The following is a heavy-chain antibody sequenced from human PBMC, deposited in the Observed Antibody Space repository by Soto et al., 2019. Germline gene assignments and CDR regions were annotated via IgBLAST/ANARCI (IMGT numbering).Heavy chain of an antibody. V-gene: IGHV3-NL1*01. CDR1: G. CDR3: ARGPWLVGDITSFDY. D-gene: IGHD3-10*01. CDR2: INGGGSST. J-gene: IGHJ4*02. Sequence: GVRWILKTTGKGLEWVAGINGGGSSTSYADSVQGRFTISRDNSKNNVFLQMSSLRAEDTGVYYCARGPWLVGDITSFDYWGQGTLVTVSS.